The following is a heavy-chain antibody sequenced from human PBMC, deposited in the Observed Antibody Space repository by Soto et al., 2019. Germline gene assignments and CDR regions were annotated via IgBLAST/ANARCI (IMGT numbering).Heavy chain of an antibody. V-gene: IGHV5-51*03. CDR2: IYPGDSDT. D-gene: IGHD4-17*01. J-gene: IGHJ6*02. CDR1: RNRFASYL. CDR3: ARIGRDPTYYGGKSDYYYYGMDV. Sequence: AAVSLTISSAGYRNRFASYLMRLIRAPAGKGLDWMGIIYPGDSDTRYSPSFQGQVTISADKSISTAYLQWSSLKASDTAMYYCARIGRDPTYYGGKSDYYYYGMDVWGQATTVTFSS.